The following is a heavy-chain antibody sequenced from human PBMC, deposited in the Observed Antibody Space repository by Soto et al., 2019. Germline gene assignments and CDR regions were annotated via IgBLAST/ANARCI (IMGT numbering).Heavy chain of an antibody. CDR1: GGSISSYY. J-gene: IGHJ5*02. CDR2: IYYSGST. D-gene: IGHD5-18*01. Sequence: SETLSLTCTVSGGSISSYYWSWIRQPPGKGLEWIGYIYYSGSTNYNPSLKSRVTISVDTSKNQFSLKLSSVTAADTAVYYCARSLRIQHSKWFDPWGQGTLVTAPQ. CDR3: ARSLRIQHSKWFDP. V-gene: IGHV4-59*01.